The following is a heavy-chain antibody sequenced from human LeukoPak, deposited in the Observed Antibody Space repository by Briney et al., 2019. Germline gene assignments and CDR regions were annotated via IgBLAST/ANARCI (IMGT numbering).Heavy chain of an antibody. CDR1: GGSISSSSYY. D-gene: IGHD5-18*01. CDR3: ARDRIQLSTPSYYYYMDV. J-gene: IGHJ6*03. CDR2: IYYSGST. Sequence: SETLSLTCTVSGGSISSSSYYWGWIRQPPGKGLERIGYIYYSGSTNYNPSLKSRVTISVDTSKNQFSLKLSSVTAADTAVYYCARDRIQLSTPSYYYYMDVWGKGTTVTVSS. V-gene: IGHV4-61*01.